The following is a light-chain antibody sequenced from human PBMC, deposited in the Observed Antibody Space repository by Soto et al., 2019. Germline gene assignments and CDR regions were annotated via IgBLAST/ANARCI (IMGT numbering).Light chain of an antibody. Sequence: DIVMTQSPLSLPVTPGEPASISCRSSQSLLHSNGYNYLDWYLQKPGQSPQLLIYLTSNRASGVPDRFIGSRAGTAFTLKISRGEGDDVVVYYCRQARRTPWTFGQGTKVEIK. V-gene: IGKV2-28*01. CDR1: QSLLHSNGYNY. CDR2: LTS. J-gene: IGKJ1*01. CDR3: RQARRTPWT.